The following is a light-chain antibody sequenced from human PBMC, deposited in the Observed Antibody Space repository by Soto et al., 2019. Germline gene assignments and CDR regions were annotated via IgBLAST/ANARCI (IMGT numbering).Light chain of an antibody. Sequence: QYVLTQPPSVSGAPGQRVTISCTGSSSNIGAGYDVHWYQQLPGTAPKLLIYGNNNRPSGVPDRFSGSKSGTSASLAITGLQAEDEADYYCQSYDSSLSGGVFGGGTKLTVL. V-gene: IGLV1-40*01. CDR1: SSNIGAGYD. CDR3: QSYDSSLSGGV. J-gene: IGLJ3*02. CDR2: GNN.